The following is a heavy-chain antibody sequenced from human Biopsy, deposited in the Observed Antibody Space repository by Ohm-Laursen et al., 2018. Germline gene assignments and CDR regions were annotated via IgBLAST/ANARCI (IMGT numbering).Heavy chain of an antibody. V-gene: IGHV3-74*01. CDR3: AREAALNYSDSWYETWFDP. D-gene: IGHD6-13*01. J-gene: IGHJ5*02. CDR1: GFIFSSAW. CDR2: ISSDGST. Sequence: SLRLPCAASGFIFSSAWMHWVRQAPGKGLVWVSCISSDGSTTYADSVKGRFTISRDNAQKSLYLQMNSLRAEDTAVYYCAREAALNYSDSWYETWFDPWGQGTLVTVSS.